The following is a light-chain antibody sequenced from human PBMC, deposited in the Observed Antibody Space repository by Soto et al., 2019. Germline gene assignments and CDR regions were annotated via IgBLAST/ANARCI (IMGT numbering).Light chain of an antibody. Sequence: SVLTQPASVSGSPGQSITISCTGTSSDVGGYNYVSWYQQHPGKAPKLMIYEVSNRPSGVSNRFSGSKSGNTASLTISGLQAEDEADYYCSSYASTTAYLFGTGTKVTVL. V-gene: IGLV2-14*01. J-gene: IGLJ1*01. CDR2: EVS. CDR3: SSYASTTAYL. CDR1: SSDVGGYNY.